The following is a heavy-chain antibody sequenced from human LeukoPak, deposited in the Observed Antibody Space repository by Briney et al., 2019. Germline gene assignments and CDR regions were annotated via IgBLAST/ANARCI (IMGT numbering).Heavy chain of an antibody. CDR1: GFTFSSYA. CDR3: AKDSNPHYGDYECYFDY. J-gene: IGHJ4*02. D-gene: IGHD4-17*01. Sequence: GGSLRLSCAASGFTFSSYAMSWVRQAPGKGLEWVSAISGRGGSTYYADSVKGRFTISRDNFKNTLYLQMNSLRAEDTAVYYCAKDSNPHYGDYECYFDYWGQGTLVTVSS. V-gene: IGHV3-23*01. CDR2: ISGRGGST.